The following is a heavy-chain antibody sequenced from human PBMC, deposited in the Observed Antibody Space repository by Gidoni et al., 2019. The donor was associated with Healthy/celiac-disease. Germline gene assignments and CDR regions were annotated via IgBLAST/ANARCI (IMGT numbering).Heavy chain of an antibody. V-gene: IGHV3-23*01. CDR1: GFTFRRYA. CDR2: ISGRGGST. CDR3: AKSWRRRDYSNYGGWFDP. D-gene: IGHD4-4*01. Sequence: VQLLESGGGLVQPWGSLRPACAASGFTFRRYALSWVRQAPGKGLEGVSAISGRGGSTYYADCMKGRFTISRDNSKNTLYLQMNSLRAEDTAVYYCAKSWRRRDYSNYGGWFDPWGQGTLVTVSS. J-gene: IGHJ5*02.